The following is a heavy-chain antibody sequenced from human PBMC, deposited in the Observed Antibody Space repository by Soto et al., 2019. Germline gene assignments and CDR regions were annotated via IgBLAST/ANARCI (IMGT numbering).Heavy chain of an antibody. CDR3: AKDLYRGYDAEGTWGYYYYTMDV. CDR2: ISGSGGST. Sequence: EVQLLESGGGLVQPGGSRRLSCAASGFTFSSYAMSLVRQAPGKGLEWVSAISGSGGSTYYADSVKGRFTISRANSKNALYLQMHSLRAEDTAVYYCAKDLYRGYDAEGTWGYYYYTMDVWGKGTTVTVSS. J-gene: IGHJ6*03. D-gene: IGHD5-12*01. V-gene: IGHV3-23*01. CDR1: GFTFSSYA.